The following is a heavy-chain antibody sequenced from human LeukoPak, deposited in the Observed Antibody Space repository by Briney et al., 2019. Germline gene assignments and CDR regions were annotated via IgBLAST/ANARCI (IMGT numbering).Heavy chain of an antibody. CDR3: ARGAMPDY. J-gene: IGHJ4*02. V-gene: IGHV3-74*01. CDR1: GFTLSSYW. D-gene: IGHD2-2*01. Sequence: GGSLRLSCEAAGFTLSSYWMRWVRQAPGKVLVWVSGINSDGSSTSYAASVKGRFTLSRDKAKNPLYLQMNSLRAEDTAVYYCARGAMPDYWGQGTLVTVSS. CDR2: INSDGSST.